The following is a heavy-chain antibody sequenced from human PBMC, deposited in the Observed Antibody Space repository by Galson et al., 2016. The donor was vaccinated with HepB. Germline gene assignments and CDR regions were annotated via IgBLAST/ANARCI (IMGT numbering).Heavy chain of an antibody. J-gene: IGHJ3*02. Sequence: SVKVSCKASGYTFTGYYMHWVRQAPGQGLEWMGWINAGNGNTKYSQKFQGRVTFTRDTSANTAYMELSSPRSEDTALYYCSRWDLVHAFDIWGQGTMVTVSS. CDR3: SRWDLVHAFDI. D-gene: IGHD3-10*01. V-gene: IGHV1-3*01. CDR2: INAGNGNT. CDR1: GYTFTGYY.